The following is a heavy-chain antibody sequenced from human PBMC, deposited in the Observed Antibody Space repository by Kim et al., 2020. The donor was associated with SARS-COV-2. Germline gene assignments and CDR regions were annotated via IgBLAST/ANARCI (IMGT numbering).Heavy chain of an antibody. V-gene: IGHV1-3*01. Sequence: QKFQVRVTITRDTSASTAYMELSSLRSEDTAVYYCARDGTTRNGGYYFDFWGQGALITVSS. D-gene: IGHD1-1*01. J-gene: IGHJ4*02. CDR3: ARDGTTRNGGYYFDF.